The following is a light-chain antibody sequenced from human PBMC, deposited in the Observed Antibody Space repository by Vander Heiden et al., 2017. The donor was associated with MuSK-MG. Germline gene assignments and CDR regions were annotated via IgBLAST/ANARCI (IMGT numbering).Light chain of an antibody. Sequence: QSALTQPASVSGSPGQSITISCTGTRSDVGRYNSVSWYQKHPGKAPKLMIYDVSNRPSGGSNRFSGSKSGNTASLTISGLQAEDEADYYCSSYTSSTTVVFGGGTKLTVL. CDR3: SSYTSSTTVV. V-gene: IGLV2-14*01. CDR2: DVS. J-gene: IGLJ2*01. CDR1: RSDVGRYNS.